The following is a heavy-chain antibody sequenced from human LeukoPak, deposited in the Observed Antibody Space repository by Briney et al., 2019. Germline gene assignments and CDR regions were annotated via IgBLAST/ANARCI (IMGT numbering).Heavy chain of an antibody. V-gene: IGHV4-38-2*02. J-gene: IGHJ4*02. Sequence: PSETLSLTCTVSGYSISSGYYWGWIRQPPGKGLEWIGSIYHSGSTYYNPSLKSRVTISVDTSKNQFSLKLSSVTAADTAVYYCARDTSGIIDYWGQGTLVTVSS. CDR3: ARDTSGIIDY. CDR2: IYHSGST. CDR1: GYSISSGYY.